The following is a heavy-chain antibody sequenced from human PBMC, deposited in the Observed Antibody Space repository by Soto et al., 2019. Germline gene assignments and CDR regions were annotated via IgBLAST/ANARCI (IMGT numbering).Heavy chain of an antibody. D-gene: IGHD2-2*03. Sequence: PSETLSLTCTVSGGSISSYYWSWIRQPPGKGLEWIGYIYYSGSTNYNPSLKSRVTISVDTSKNQFSLKLSSVTAADTAVYYCARLDIVVVPAAMTYYYYYYMDVWGKGTTVTVSS. J-gene: IGHJ6*03. CDR2: IYYSGST. V-gene: IGHV4-59*01. CDR3: ARLDIVVVPAAMTYYYYYYMDV. CDR1: GGSISSYY.